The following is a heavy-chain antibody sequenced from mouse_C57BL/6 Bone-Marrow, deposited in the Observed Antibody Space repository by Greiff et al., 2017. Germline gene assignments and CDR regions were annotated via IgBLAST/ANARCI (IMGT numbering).Heavy chain of an antibody. Sequence: QVQLQQSGAELARPGASVKLSCKASGYTFTSYGISWVKQRTGQGLEWIGGIYPRSGNTYYNEKFKGKATLTADKSSSTAYMELRSLTSEDSAVYFCERRYYYGSSAFDYWGQGTTLTVSS. J-gene: IGHJ2*01. CDR2: IYPRSGNT. D-gene: IGHD1-1*01. V-gene: IGHV1-81*01. CDR1: GYTFTSYG. CDR3: ERRYYYGSSAFDY.